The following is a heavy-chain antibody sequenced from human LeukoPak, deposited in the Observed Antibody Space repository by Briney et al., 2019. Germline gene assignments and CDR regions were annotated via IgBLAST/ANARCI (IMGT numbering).Heavy chain of an antibody. Sequence: SETLSLTCTVSGVSISSSNSYWGWIRQPPGKGLEWIGSIYYSGNSYYNASLKSQVSISIDTSKSQFSLRLTSVTAADTAVYYCARQTGSGLFILPGGQGTLVTVSS. D-gene: IGHD3/OR15-3a*01. CDR2: IYYSGNS. CDR1: GVSISSSNSY. V-gene: IGHV4-39*01. J-gene: IGHJ4*02. CDR3: ARQTGSGLFILP.